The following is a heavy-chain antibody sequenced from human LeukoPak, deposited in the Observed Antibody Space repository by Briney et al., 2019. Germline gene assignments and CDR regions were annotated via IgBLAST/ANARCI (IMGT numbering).Heavy chain of an antibody. CDR3: AKNSIAAAGTRFDY. V-gene: IGHV3-9*01. Sequence: PGRSLRLSCAASGFTFDDYAMHWVRQAPGKGLEWVSGISWNSGSIGYADSVKGRFTISRDNAKNSLYLQMNSLRAEDTALYYCAKNSIAAAGTRFDYWGQGTLVTVSS. CDR2: ISWNSGSI. CDR1: GFTFDDYA. D-gene: IGHD6-13*01. J-gene: IGHJ4*02.